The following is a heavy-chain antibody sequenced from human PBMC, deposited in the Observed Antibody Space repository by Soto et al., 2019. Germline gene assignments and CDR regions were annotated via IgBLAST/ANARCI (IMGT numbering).Heavy chain of an antibody. J-gene: IGHJ3*02. CDR2: IIPIFGTA. CDR3: ARVGLWFGEFRYAFDI. V-gene: IGHV1-69*13. CDR1: GGTFSSYA. D-gene: IGHD3-10*01. Sequence: ASVKVSCKASGGTFSSYASSWVRQAPGQGLEWMGGIIPIFGTANYAQKFQGRVTITADESTSTAYMELSSLRSEDGAVYYCARVGLWFGEFRYAFDILGGRTMVPV.